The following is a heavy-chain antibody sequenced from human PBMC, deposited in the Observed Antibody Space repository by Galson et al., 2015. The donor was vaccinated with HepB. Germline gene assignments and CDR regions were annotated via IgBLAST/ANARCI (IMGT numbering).Heavy chain of an antibody. V-gene: IGHV2-70*11. J-gene: IGHJ4*02. CDR1: GFSLSTSGMC. D-gene: IGHD6-13*01. CDR3: ARIRIAAAESRKLYYFDY. CDR2: IDWDDDK. Sequence: PALVKPTQTLTLTCTFSGFSLSTSGMCVSWIRQPPGKALEWLARIDWDDDKYYSTSLKTRLTISKDTSKNQVALTMTNMDPVDTATYYCARIRIAAAESRKLYYFDYWGQGTLVTVSS.